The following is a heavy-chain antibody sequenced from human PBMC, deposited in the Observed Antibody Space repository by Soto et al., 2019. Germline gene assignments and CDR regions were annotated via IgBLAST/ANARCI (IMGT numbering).Heavy chain of an antibody. D-gene: IGHD4-17*01. V-gene: IGHV4-39*02. CDR2: IYYSGST. Sequence: QLQLQESGPGLVKPSETLSLTCTVSGGSISSSSYYWGWIRQPPGKGLEWIGSIYYSGSTYYNPSLKSRVTISVDTSKNQFSLKLSSVTAADTAVYYCARDLPTVTTFNGMDVWGQGTTVTVSS. CDR1: GGSISSSSYY. CDR3: ARDLPTVTTFNGMDV. J-gene: IGHJ6*02.